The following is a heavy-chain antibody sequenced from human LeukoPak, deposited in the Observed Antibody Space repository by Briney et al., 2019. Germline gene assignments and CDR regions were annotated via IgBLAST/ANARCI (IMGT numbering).Heavy chain of an antibody. V-gene: IGHV3-30*03. D-gene: IGHD6-13*01. J-gene: IGHJ4*02. Sequence: PGGSLRLSCAASGFTFSSYGMHWVRQAPGKGLEWVAVISYDGSNKYYADSVKGRFTISRDNSKNTLYLQMNSLRAEDTAVYYCARPVSGSSSWYPLFDYWGQGTLVTVSS. CDR3: ARPVSGSSSWYPLFDY. CDR2: ISYDGSNK. CDR1: GFTFSSYG.